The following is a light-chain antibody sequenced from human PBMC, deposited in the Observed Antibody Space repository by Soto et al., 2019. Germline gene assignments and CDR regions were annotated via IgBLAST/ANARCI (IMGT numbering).Light chain of an antibody. J-gene: IGKJ1*01. Sequence: DIVMTQSPDSLAVSLGERATINCKSSQSVLYSPNNKNYLAWYQQKPGQPPKLLIYWASTRESGVPDRFSGSGSGTDFTLTISGLQAEDVAVYYCQQYYSTPFTFGQGTKVEIK. CDR3: QQYYSTPFT. V-gene: IGKV4-1*01. CDR2: WAS. CDR1: QSVLYSPNNKNY.